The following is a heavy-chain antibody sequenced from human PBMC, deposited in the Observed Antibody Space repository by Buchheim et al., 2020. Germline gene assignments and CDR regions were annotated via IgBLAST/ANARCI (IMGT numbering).Heavy chain of an antibody. Sequence: EVKLVESGGGLVQPGGSLRLSCTASGFTFSDYEMTWFRQAPGKGLEWVSYIRNSGGLIYYGDSVKGRFTTSRDNAKNTLYLQMNSLRAEDTALYYGARDSSGDGGDFGYYFDYWGQGA. CDR1: GFTFSDYE. D-gene: IGHD2-21*02. CDR3: ARDSSGDGGDFGYYFDY. J-gene: IGHJ4*02. V-gene: IGHV3-48*03. CDR2: IRNSGGLI.